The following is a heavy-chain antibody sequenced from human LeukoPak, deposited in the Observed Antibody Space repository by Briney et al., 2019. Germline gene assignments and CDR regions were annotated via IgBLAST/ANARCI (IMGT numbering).Heavy chain of an antibody. CDR2: IYHSGST. Sequence: SETLSLTCTVSGYSISSGYYWGWIRQPPGKGLAWIGTIYHSGSTYYNPSLKSRVTILVDMSKNQFSLKLSSVTAADTAVYYCARDPQTSGAGLSHWFDPWGQGTLVRVSS. D-gene: IGHD1-26*01. CDR3: ARDPQTSGAGLSHWFDP. J-gene: IGHJ5*02. CDR1: GYSISSGYY. V-gene: IGHV4-38-2*02.